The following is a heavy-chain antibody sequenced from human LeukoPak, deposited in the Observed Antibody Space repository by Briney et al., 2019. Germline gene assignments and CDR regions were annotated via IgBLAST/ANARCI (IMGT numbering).Heavy chain of an antibody. J-gene: IGHJ5*02. V-gene: IGHV4-34*01. D-gene: IGHD2-21*02. CDR2: INHSGST. CDR3: ARGTNIVVVTAPYNWFDP. Sequence: KPSETLSLTCAVYGGSFSGYYWSWIRQPPGKGLEWIGEINHSGSTNYNPSLKSRVTISVDTSKNQFSLKLSSVTAADTAVYYCARGTNIVVVTAPYNWFDPWGQGTLVTVSS. CDR1: GGSFSGYY.